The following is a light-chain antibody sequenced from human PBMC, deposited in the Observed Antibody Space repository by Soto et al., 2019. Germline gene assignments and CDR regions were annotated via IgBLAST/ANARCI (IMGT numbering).Light chain of an antibody. CDR1: SSDVGGYNY. V-gene: IGLV2-14*01. Sequence: QSALTQPASVSGSPGQSITISCTGTSSDVGGYNYVSWYQQHPGKAPKLMIYEVRNRPSGVSHRFSGSKSANTASLTISGLQAEDGADYYCSSYTSSSPYVFGTGTKVTVL. CDR3: SSYTSSSPYV. CDR2: EVR. J-gene: IGLJ1*01.